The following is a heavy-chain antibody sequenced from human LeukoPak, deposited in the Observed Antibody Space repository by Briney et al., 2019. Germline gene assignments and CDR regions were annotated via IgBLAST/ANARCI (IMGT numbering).Heavy chain of an antibody. CDR2: VYYSGST. V-gene: IGHV4-59*01. Sequence: SETLSLTCTVSGGSISSYYWSWIRQPPGKGLEWIGYVYYSGSTNYNPSLKSRVTISVDTSKNQFSLKLSSVTAADTAVYYCARGRSSSFTDFWGQGTLVAVSS. CDR1: GGSISSYY. J-gene: IGHJ4*02. D-gene: IGHD2-2*01. CDR3: ARGRSSSFTDF.